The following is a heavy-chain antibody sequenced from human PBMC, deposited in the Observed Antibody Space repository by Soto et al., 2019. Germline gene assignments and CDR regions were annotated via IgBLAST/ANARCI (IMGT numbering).Heavy chain of an antibody. V-gene: IGHV1-46*01. CDR1: GYSFRSYY. CDR2: ISSSGGYT. CDR3: ARDGGAAGFDY. D-gene: IGHD3-16*01. J-gene: IGHJ4*02. Sequence: APVKGSWKAAGYSFRSYYVHWVRQAPGQGLEWMGIISSSGGYTTYAQKFQGRVTMTSDTSTSTVHMDLSSLRSDDSAVYYCARDGGAAGFDYWGQGTLVTVSS.